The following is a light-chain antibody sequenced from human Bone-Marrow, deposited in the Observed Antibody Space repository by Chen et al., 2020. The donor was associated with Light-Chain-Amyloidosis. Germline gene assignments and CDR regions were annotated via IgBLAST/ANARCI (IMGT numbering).Light chain of an antibody. V-gene: IGKV1D-12*01. CDR2: AAS. CDR3: QQANSIRPLS. J-gene: IGKJ4*01. Sequence: DIQMTQSPSSVSASVGDRVTITCRASQGISSCLSWYQQKPGKAPKLLIFAASILQSGVPSRFSGSGSGTDFTLTISSLQPEGFATYYGQQANSIRPLSFGGGTKVEIK. CDR1: QGISSC.